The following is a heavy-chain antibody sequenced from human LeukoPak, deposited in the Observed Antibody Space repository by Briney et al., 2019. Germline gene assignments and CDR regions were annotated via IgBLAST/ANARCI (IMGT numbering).Heavy chain of an antibody. CDR1: GGAFGSYA. CDR3: ARDQGEKYQLLSG. V-gene: IGHV1-69*06. Sequence: SVKVSCKASGGAFGSYAISWVRQAPGQGLEWMGRIIPIFGTANYAQKFQGRVTITADKSTSTAYMELSSLRSEDTAVYYCARDQGEKYQLLSGWGQGTLVTVSS. CDR2: IIPIFGTA. D-gene: IGHD2-2*01. J-gene: IGHJ4*02.